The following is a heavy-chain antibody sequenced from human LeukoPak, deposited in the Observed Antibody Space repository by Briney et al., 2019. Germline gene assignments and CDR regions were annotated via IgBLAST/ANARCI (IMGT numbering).Heavy chain of an antibody. CDR2: ISSSSSYI. CDR1: GFTFSSYS. CDR3: AGQYSSSGNWFDP. D-gene: IGHD6-13*01. V-gene: IGHV3-21*01. J-gene: IGHJ5*02. Sequence: NPGGSLRLSCAASGFTFSSYSMNWVRQAPGKGLEWVSSISSSSSYIYYADSVKGRFTISRDNAKNSLYLQMNSLRAEDTAVYYCAGQYSSSGNWFDPWGQGTLVTVSS.